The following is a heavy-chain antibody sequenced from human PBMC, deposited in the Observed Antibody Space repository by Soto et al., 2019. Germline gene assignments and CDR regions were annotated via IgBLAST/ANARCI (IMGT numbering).Heavy chain of an antibody. CDR1: GFTFSSYA. D-gene: IGHD6-13*01. Sequence: GGSLRLSCAASGFTFSSYAMHWVRQAPGKGLEWVAVISYDGSNKYYADSVKGRFTISRDNSKNTLYLQMNSLRAEDTAVYYCARDRIAAAVVHYYGMDVWGQGTTVTVSS. CDR2: ISYDGSNK. J-gene: IGHJ6*02. CDR3: ARDRIAAAVVHYYGMDV. V-gene: IGHV3-30-3*01.